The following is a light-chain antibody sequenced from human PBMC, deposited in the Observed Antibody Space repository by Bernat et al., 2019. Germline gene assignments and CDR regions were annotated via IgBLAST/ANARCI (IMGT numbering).Light chain of an antibody. CDR3: SSYTRSATYV. V-gene: IGLV2-14*03. J-gene: IGLJ1*01. CDR1: SSDIGSYNY. CDR2: AVA. Sequence: QSALTQPASVSGSPGQSITISCIGTSSDIGSYNYVSWYQQHSGKAPNLLIYAVANRPSGVSNRFSASKSGNTASLTISGLQAEDESDYYCSSYTRSATYVFGTGTKVTVL.